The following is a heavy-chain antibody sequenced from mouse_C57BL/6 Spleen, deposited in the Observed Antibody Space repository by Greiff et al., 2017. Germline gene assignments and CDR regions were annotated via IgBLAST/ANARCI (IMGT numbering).Heavy chain of an antibody. CDR3: ARGIYYGGSLDY. D-gene: IGHD1-1*01. CDR1: GYTFTSYW. CDR2: IDPSDSYT. Sequence: QVQLQQPGAELVMPGASVKLSCKASGYTFTSYWMHWVKQRPGQGLEWIGEIDPSDSYTNYNQKFKGKSTLTVDKSSSTAYMQLSSLTSEDSAVYYCARGIYYGGSLDYWGQGTTLTVSS. V-gene: IGHV1-69*01. J-gene: IGHJ2*01.